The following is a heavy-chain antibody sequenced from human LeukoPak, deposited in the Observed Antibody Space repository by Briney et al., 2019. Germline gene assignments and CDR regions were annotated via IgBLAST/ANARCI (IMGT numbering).Heavy chain of an antibody. J-gene: IGHJ4*02. V-gene: IGHV4-4*02. D-gene: IGHD6-19*01. CDR2: INHSGST. CDR3: ARRAVAGTDFDY. Sequence: PSGTLSLTCAVSGGSISSSNWWNWVRQPPGKGLEWIGEINHSGSTNYNPSLKSRVTISVDTSKNQFSLKLSSVTAADTAVYYCARRAVAGTDFDYWGQGTLVTVSS. CDR1: GGSISSSNW.